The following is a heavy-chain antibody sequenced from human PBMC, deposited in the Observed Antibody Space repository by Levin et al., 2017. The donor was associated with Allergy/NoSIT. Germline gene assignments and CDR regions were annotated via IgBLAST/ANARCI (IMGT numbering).Heavy chain of an antibody. CDR2: ISSSGRDS. CDR1: GFSFSTYG. J-gene: IGHJ4*02. CDR3: AKRFVTTGVTYFGN. D-gene: IGHD3-10*01. V-gene: IGHV3-23*01. Sequence: GASVKVSCAASGFSFSTYGMSWVRQAPGKGLEWVSSISSSGRDSHYADSVNGRFTISRDNSRNTLYLQMNSLRAEDTAVDYCAKRFVTTGVTYFGNWGQGSLVTVSS.